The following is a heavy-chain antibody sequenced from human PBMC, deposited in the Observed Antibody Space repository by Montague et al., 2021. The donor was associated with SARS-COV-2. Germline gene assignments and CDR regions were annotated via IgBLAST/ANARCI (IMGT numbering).Heavy chain of an antibody. CDR2: INSDGKST. V-gene: IGHV3-74*01. D-gene: IGHD3-10*01. CDR1: GFTFSNDW. J-gene: IGHJ4*02. CDR3: ARDSRGGRPAH. Sequence: SLRLSCAASGFTFSNDWMHWVRQAPGKGPVWVSRINSDGKSTSYADSVKGRFTISRDNAKNTLYLQMNSLRAEDTAVYYCARDSRGGRPAHWGQGTLVTVSS.